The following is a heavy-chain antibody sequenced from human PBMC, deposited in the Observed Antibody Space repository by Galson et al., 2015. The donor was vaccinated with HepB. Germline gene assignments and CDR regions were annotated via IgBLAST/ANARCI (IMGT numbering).Heavy chain of an antibody. CDR3: ARGPGDRYPNCHYYMDV. D-gene: IGHD1-1*01. CDR2: ITNLPITYDT. CDR1: GFTLTDHF. Sequence: SLRLSCAASGFTLTDHFMDWVRQAPGKGLEWVGRITNLPITYDTEYAASVSGRFTISRDESKTSLFLQMDSLKTEDTAVYYCARGPGDRYPNCHYYMDVWGKGTTVIVAS. V-gene: IGHV3-72*01. J-gene: IGHJ6*03.